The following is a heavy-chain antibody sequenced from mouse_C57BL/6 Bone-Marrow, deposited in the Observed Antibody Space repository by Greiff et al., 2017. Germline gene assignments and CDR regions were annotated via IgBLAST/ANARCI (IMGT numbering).Heavy chain of an antibody. CDR2: ISYDGSN. D-gene: IGHD2-4*01. Sequence: EVKLVESGPGLVKPSQSLSLTCSVTGYSITSGYYWNCIRQSPGNKLEWMGYISYDGSNNYNPSLKNRISITRDTSKNQFSLKLNSVTTEDKATYYCARDQGGYYEYDEYYAMDYWGQGTSVTVSS. J-gene: IGHJ4*01. CDR3: ARDQGGYYEYDEYYAMDY. V-gene: IGHV3-6*01. CDR1: GYSITSGYY.